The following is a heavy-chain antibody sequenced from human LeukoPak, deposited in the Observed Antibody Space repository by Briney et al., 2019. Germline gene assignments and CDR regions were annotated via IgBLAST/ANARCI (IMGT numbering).Heavy chain of an antibody. D-gene: IGHD6-19*01. CDR1: GGSFSGYY. Sequence: SETLSLTCAVYGGSFSGYYWSWIRQPPGKGLEWIGEINHSGSTNYNPSLKSRVTISVDTSKNQFSLKLSSVTAADTAVYYCARGRYSSGWYRRGWPVDYWGPGTLVTVSS. V-gene: IGHV4-34*01. J-gene: IGHJ4*02. CDR2: INHSGST. CDR3: ARGRYSSGWYRRGWPVDY.